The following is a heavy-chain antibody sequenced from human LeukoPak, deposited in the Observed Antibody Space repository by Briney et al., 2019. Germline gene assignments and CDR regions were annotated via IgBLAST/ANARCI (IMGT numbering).Heavy chain of an antibody. CDR3: ARERRGSYYAFES. Sequence: PGGSLRLSCAASGFRISDHYMSWIRQSPGKELEWISYVTSSGSSKKYADSVKGRFTITRDNAKNSVALQMNSLRAEDKAVYYCARERRGSYYAFESWGQGTLVTVSS. J-gene: IGHJ4*02. CDR2: VTSSGSSK. CDR1: GFRISDHY. V-gene: IGHV3-11*01. D-gene: IGHD3-10*01.